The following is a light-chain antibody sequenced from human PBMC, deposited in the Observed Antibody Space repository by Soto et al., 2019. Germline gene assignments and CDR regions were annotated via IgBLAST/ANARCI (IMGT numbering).Light chain of an antibody. CDR2: VDS. V-gene: IGLV2-14*01. CDR3: TADTTSDTLI. CDR1: SSDIGGYNH. Sequence: QSALTQPASVSGSPGRSITISCTGTSSDIGGYNHVSWYQQHPGKGPKLIIYVDSDRPAGVSNRFAGSKSGNTASMTISGHPDEDAAYYYRTADTTSDTLIFGGGTKLTVL. J-gene: IGLJ2*01.